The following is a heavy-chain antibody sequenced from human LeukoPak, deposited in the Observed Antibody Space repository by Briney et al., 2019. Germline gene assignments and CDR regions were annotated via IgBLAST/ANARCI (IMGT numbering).Heavy chain of an antibody. J-gene: IGHJ6*02. CDR1: GFTFSSYG. V-gene: IGHV3-33*06. D-gene: IGHD6-6*01. Sequence: PGGSLRLSCAASGFTFSSYGMHWVRQAPGKGLEWVAVIWYDGSNKYYADSVKGRSTISRDNSKNTVYLQMKSLRAEDTALYFCAKDTSSSTRYYGMDVWGQGTTVTVSS. CDR3: AKDTSSSTRYYGMDV. CDR2: IWYDGSNK.